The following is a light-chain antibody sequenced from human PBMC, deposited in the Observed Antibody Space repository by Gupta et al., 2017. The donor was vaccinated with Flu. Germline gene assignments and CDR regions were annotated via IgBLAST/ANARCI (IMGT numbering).Light chain of an antibody. CDR1: SSDVGGYNN. CDR3: SSYTSSSTLYV. J-gene: IGLJ1*01. CDR2: EVS. V-gene: IGLV2-14*01. Sequence: ITNSCTGTSSDVGGYNNVSWYQQQPGKAPKLMIYEVSNRPSGVSNRFSGSKSGNTASLTIPGLQAEDETDFYCSSYTSSSTLYVFGTGTKVTVL.